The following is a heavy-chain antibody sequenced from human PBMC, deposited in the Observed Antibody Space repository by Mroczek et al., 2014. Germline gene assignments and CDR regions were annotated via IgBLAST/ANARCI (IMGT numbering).Heavy chain of an antibody. Sequence: QVQLQESGPGLVKPSQTLSLTCTVSGGSISSGSYYWSWIRQPAGKGLEWIGRIYTSGSTNYNPSLKSRVTISVDTSKNQFSLKLSSVTAADTAVYYCARGKGQQLVRVWLYYYGMDVWGQGTTVTVSS. CDR1: GGSISSGSYY. D-gene: IGHD6-13*01. V-gene: IGHV4-61*02. CDR2: IYTSGST. J-gene: IGHJ6*02. CDR3: ARGKGQQLVRVWLYYYGMDV.